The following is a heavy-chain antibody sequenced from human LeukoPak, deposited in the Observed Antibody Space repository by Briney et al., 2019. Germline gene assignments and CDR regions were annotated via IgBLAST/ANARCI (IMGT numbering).Heavy chain of an antibody. V-gene: IGHV3-23*01. Sequence: GGSRRLSCAASGFTFSNYAMSWVCQAPGKGLEWVSSISDSGGSTYYADSVKGRFTISRDNSKNTLYLQMNSLRAEDTAVYYCAELGITMIGGVWGKGTTVTISS. J-gene: IGHJ6*04. CDR1: GFTFSNYA. CDR2: ISDSGGST. CDR3: AELGITMIGGV. D-gene: IGHD3-10*02.